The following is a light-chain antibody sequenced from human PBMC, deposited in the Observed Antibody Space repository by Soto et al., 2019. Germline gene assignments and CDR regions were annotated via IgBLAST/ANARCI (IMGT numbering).Light chain of an antibody. Sequence: QSALTQPASVSGSPGQSITISCTGTSSDVGRYNYVSWYQQHPGKAPKLIIYEVSNRPSGVSNRFSASKSGNTASLTISGLQAEDEADYYCTSYTSSTTWVFGGGTKLTVL. CDR2: EVS. V-gene: IGLV2-14*01. CDR1: SSDVGRYNY. J-gene: IGLJ3*02. CDR3: TSYTSSTTWV.